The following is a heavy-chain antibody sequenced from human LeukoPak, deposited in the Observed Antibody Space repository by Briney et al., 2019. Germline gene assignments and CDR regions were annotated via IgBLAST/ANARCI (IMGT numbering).Heavy chain of an antibody. CDR2: IYYSGST. D-gene: IGHD3-22*01. CDR1: GGSNSSSSYC. V-gene: IGHV4-39*01. CDR3: ARRAYYYDSSGYFDY. J-gene: IGHJ4*02. Sequence: SETLSLTCTVSGGSNSSSSYCWGWIRQPPGKGLEWIGSIYYSGSTYYNPSLKSRVTISVDTSKNQFSLKLSSVTAADTAVYYCARRAYYYDSSGYFDYWGQGTLVTVSS.